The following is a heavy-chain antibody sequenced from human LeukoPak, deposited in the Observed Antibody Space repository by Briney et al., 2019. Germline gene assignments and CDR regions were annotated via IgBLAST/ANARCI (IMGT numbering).Heavy chain of an antibody. V-gene: IGHV3-7*03. CDR1: GFTFSSYW. CDR2: IKQDGSEK. D-gene: IGHD3-10*01. J-gene: IGHJ4*02. CDR3: ASRDGSGSYYRYFDY. Sequence: GGSLRLSCAASGFTFSSYWMSWVRQAPGKGLEWVASIKQDGSEKYYVDSVKGRFTISRDNAKNSLYLQMNSLRAEDTAVYYCASRDGSGSYYRYFDYWGQGTLVTVSS.